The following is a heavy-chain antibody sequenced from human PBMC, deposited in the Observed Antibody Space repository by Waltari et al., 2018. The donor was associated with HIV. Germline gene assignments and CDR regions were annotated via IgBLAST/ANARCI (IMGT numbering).Heavy chain of an antibody. D-gene: IGHD1-26*01. V-gene: IGHV4-39*01. Sequence: QLQLQESGPGLVKPSETLSLTCTVSGGSIISSSYYWGWIRQPPGKGLEWIGRISYSGTTYYNPSLKSRVTISVDTSKNQFSLKLSSVTAADTAVYYCARQTTPPTTLIDYWGQGTLVTVSS. CDR1: GGSIISSSYY. CDR3: ARQTTPPTTLIDY. CDR2: ISYSGTT. J-gene: IGHJ4*02.